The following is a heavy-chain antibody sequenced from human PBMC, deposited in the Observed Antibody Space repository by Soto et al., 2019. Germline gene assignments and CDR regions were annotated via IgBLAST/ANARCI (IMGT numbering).Heavy chain of an antibody. CDR1: GFTFSSYS. Sequence: EVQLVESGGGLVKPGGSLRLSCAASGFTFSSYSMNWVRQAPGKGLEWVSSISSSSSYIYYADSVKGRFTISRDNAKNSLYLQMNSLRAEDTAVYYCARDRNYDYVWGSYRVDAFDIWGQGTMVTVSS. CDR3: ARDRNYDYVWGSYRVDAFDI. D-gene: IGHD3-16*02. J-gene: IGHJ3*02. V-gene: IGHV3-21*01. CDR2: ISSSSSYI.